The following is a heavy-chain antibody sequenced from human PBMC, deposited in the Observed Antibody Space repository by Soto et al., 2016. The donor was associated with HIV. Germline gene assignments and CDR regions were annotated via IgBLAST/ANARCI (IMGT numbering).Heavy chain of an antibody. D-gene: IGHD1-26*01. J-gene: IGHJ4*02. CDR2: ISSSGNYK. CDR1: GFSFSDYY. CDR3: ARRPLMGATYYFDY. Sequence: VQLVESGGGLVKPGGSLRLSCVASGFSFSDYYMSWLRQAPGKGLEWISYISSSGNYKTYADSVKGRFTISRDNTKNTLYLQIDNLRANDTAVFFCARRPLMGATYYFDYWGQGTLVTVSS. V-gene: IGHV3-11*05.